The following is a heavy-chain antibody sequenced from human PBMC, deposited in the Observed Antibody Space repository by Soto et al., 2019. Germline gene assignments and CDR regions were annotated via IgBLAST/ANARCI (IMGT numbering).Heavy chain of an antibody. J-gene: IGHJ6*02. CDR2: INHSGST. V-gene: IGHV4-34*01. D-gene: IGHD2-2*01. CDR1: GGSFSGYY. CDR3: ARGCSRSSTSRGRYYGMDV. Sequence: SLTCAVYGGSFSGYYWSWIRQPPGKGLEWIGEINHSGSTNYNPSLKSRVTISVDTSKNQFSLKLSSGTAADTAVYYCARGCSRSSTSRGRYYGMDVWGQGTTVTVSS.